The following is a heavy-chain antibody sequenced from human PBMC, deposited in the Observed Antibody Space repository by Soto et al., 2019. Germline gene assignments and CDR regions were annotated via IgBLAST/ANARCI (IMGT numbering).Heavy chain of an antibody. D-gene: IGHD2-15*01. CDR3: ARDPGRVRWYAYFDY. CDR1: GFTFSSYG. CDR2: IWYDGSNK. Sequence: QVQLVESGGGVVQPGRSLRLSCAASGFTFSSYGMHWVRQAPGKGLEWVAVIWYDGSNKYYADSVNGRFTISRDNSKNTLYMQMNSLIAEDTAVYYCARDPGRVRWYAYFDYWGQGTMVTVS. V-gene: IGHV3-33*01. J-gene: IGHJ4*02.